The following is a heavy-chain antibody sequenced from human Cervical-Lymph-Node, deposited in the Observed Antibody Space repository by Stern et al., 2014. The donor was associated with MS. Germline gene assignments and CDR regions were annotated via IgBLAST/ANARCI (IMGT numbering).Heavy chain of an antibody. V-gene: IGHV4-61*02. CDR3: AREMDTSMEYYHYSGLDV. Sequence: VQLVESGPGLVKPSQTLSLTCTVSGASVTSGNYYWSWIRQPAGKGLEWIGRIYTTGRTKYNPSLQSRVTISVDRPKNQFSLKLSSVTTADTAVYYCAREMDTSMEYYHYSGLDVWGQGTTAIVSS. J-gene: IGHJ6*02. CDR2: IYTTGRT. D-gene: IGHD5-18*01. CDR1: GASVTSGNYY.